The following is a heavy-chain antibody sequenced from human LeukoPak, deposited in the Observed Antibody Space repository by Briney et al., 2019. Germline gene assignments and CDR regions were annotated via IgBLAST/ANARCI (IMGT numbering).Heavy chain of an antibody. CDR2: INSDGSST. D-gene: IGHD3-3*01. CDR3: ARDPYYDFWSGPDLDY. CDR1: GFTFSSYW. J-gene: IGHJ4*02. Sequence: GESLKISCAASGFTFSSYWMHWVRQAPGKGLVWVSRINSDGSSTSYADSVKGRFTISRDNAKNTLYLQMNSLRAEDTAVYYCARDPYYDFWSGPDLDYWGQGTLVTVSS. V-gene: IGHV3-74*01.